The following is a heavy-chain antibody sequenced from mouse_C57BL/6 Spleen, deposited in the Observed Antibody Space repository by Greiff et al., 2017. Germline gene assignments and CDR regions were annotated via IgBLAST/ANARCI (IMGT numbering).Heavy chain of an antibody. CDR3: ARGYHGSSYYIPYSYDD. V-gene: IGHV1-69*01. CDR2: IDPSDSYT. J-gene: IGHJ2*01. D-gene: IGHD1-1*01. Sequence: VQLQQPGAELVMPGASVKLSCKASGYTFTSYWMHWVKQRPGQGLEWIGEIDPSDSYTNYNQKFKGKSTLTVDKSSSTAYMQLRSLTSEDSAVYYCARGYHGSSYYIPYSYDDWGHGTTLTVSS. CDR1: GYTFTSYW.